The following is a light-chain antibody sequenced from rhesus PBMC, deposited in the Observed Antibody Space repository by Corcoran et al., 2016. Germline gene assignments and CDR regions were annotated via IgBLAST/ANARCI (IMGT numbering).Light chain of an antibody. CDR1: QGIANW. J-gene: IGKJ2*01. V-gene: IGKV1-69*01. CDR2: RAS. Sequence: DIQMTQSPSSLSASVGDRVTITCRASQGIANWLAWYQQKPGKARNLLIYRASNLETGVPSRFSGSGSGTDFTLTISRLQPEDFATYYGQQHANSPYSFGPGTKLEIK. CDR3: QQHANSPYS.